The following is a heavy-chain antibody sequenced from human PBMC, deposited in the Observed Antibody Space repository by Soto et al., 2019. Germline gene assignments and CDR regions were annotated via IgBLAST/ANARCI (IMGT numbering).Heavy chain of an antibody. CDR2: ISYDGSDK. Sequence: QVQLVESGGGMVQPGRSLRLSCAASGFTFSNYGMHWVRQAPGKGLEWVAVISYDGSDKYYADSVKGRFSISRDNSNNTLYLQMNSLSAEDTAVYYCAKVTGYCSSSSCRRDYYYYYGMDVWGQGTTVTVSS. CDR1: GFTFSNYG. CDR3: AKVTGYCSSSSCRRDYYYYYGMDV. J-gene: IGHJ6*02. V-gene: IGHV3-30*18. D-gene: IGHD2-2*01.